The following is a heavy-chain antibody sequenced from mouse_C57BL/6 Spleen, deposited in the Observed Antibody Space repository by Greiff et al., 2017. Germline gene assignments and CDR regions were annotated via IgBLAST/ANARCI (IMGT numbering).Heavy chain of an antibody. CDR2: INPSSGYT. CDR3: ARSGYYYGSIYEYFDV. V-gene: IGHV1-4*01. Sequence: QVQLQQSGAELARPGASVKMSCKASGYTFTSYTMHWVKQRPGQGLEWIGYINPSSGYTKYNQQFKDKAPLTADTSSSTAYMQLSSLTSEDSAVYYCARSGYYYGSIYEYFDVWGTGTTVTVSS. D-gene: IGHD1-1*01. J-gene: IGHJ1*03. CDR1: GYTFTSYT.